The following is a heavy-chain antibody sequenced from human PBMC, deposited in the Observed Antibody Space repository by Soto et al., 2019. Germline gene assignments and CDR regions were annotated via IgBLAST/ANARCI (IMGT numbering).Heavy chain of an antibody. Sequence: PVGSLRLSCAASGFTFSSYGMHWVRQAPGKGLEWVAVISYDGSNKYYADSVKGRFTISRDNSKNTLYLQMNSLRAEDTAVYYCAKDSLWFGEGDDYYYYGMDVWGQGTTVTVSS. D-gene: IGHD3-10*01. V-gene: IGHV3-30*18. CDR2: ISYDGSNK. CDR3: AKDSLWFGEGDDYYYYGMDV. CDR1: GFTFSSYG. J-gene: IGHJ6*02.